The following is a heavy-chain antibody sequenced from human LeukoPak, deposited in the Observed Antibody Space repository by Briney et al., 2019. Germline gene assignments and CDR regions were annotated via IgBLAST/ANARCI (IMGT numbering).Heavy chain of an antibody. Sequence: GESLKISCKGSGYSFTSYWIGWVRQLPGKGLEWMGIIYPGDSDTRYSPSFQGQVTISADKSISTAYLQWSSLKASDTAMYYCATGGYYDSSGYYVAEYFQHWGQGTLVTVSS. CDR3: ATGGYYDSSGYYVAEYFQH. J-gene: IGHJ1*01. CDR1: GYSFTSYW. D-gene: IGHD3-22*01. CDR2: IYPGDSDT. V-gene: IGHV5-51*01.